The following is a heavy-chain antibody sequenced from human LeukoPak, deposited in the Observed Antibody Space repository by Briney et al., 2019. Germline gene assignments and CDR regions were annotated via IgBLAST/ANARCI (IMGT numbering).Heavy chain of an antibody. J-gene: IGHJ4*02. Sequence: PGGSLRLSCAASGFTFSRYFLAWVRQAPGKGLEWVASIFAGSGTTHYADSVKGRFTISRDNSKNTLYLQMNSLRAEDTAVYYCAKEVGTRYYFDYWGQGTLVTVSS. CDR1: GFTFSRYF. CDR3: AKEVGTRYYFDY. D-gene: IGHD2-21*02. V-gene: IGHV3-23*01. CDR2: IFAGSGTT.